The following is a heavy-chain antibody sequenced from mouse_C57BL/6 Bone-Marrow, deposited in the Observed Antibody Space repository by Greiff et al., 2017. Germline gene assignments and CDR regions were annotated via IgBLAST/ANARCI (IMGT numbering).Heavy chain of an antibody. Sequence: VQLQESGAALARPGASVKMSCKASGYTFTSYTMHWVKQRPGQGLEWIGYIPPSRGHTKYNQKFKDKATLTAVKSSSTAYMQLGSLTSEDSAVYYCASYDGDYWGQGTTLTVSS. CDR2: IPPSRGHT. J-gene: IGHJ2*01. CDR3: ASYDGDY. CDR1: GYTFTSYT. D-gene: IGHD2-12*01. V-gene: IGHV1-4*01.